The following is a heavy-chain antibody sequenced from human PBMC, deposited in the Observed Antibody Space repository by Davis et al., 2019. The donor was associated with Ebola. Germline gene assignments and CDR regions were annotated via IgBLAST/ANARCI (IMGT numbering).Heavy chain of an antibody. J-gene: IGHJ4*02. Sequence: GESLKISCRVSGFIFSDNWMSWVRQVPGKGLVWVSSINRDGTTKTYADSVKGRFTVSRDNAKSTLYLQMNSLRVEDAAVYYCASYVVGWGRGTLVTVSS. CDR3: ASYVVG. V-gene: IGHV3-74*01. D-gene: IGHD2-15*01. CDR1: GFIFSDNW. CDR2: INRDGTTK.